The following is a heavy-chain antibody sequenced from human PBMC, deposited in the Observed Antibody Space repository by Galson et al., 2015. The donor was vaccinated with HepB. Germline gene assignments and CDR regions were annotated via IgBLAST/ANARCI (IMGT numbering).Heavy chain of an antibody. D-gene: IGHD4-23*01. CDR1: GLTFSSYS. CDR3: ARVGGRAATYAFDI. Sequence: SLRLSCAASGLTFSSYSMNWVRQAPGKGLEWVSYISSSRSIIYYADSVKGRFTISRDSVKNSLYLQMNSLRDEDTAVYYCARVGGRAATYAFDIWGQGTMVTVSS. J-gene: IGHJ3*02. CDR2: ISSSRSII. V-gene: IGHV3-48*02.